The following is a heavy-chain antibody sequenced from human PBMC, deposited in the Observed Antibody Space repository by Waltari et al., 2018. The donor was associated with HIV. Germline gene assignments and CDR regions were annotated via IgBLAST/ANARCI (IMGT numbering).Heavy chain of an antibody. D-gene: IGHD3-3*01. V-gene: IGHV4-61*02. J-gene: IGHJ5*02. Sequence: QVQLQESGPGLVKPSQTLSLTCTVSGGSISSGSYYWSWIRQPAGKGLEWIGRIYTSGSTNYNPSLKSRVTISVDTSKNQFSLKLSSVTAADTAVYYCARSPLLGGVVIYNWFDPWGQGTLVTVSS. CDR2: IYTSGST. CDR3: ARSPLLGGVVIYNWFDP. CDR1: GGSISSGSYY.